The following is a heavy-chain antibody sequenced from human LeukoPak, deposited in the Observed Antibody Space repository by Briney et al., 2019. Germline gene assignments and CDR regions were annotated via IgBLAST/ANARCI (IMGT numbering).Heavy chain of an antibody. V-gene: IGHV3-23*01. Sequence: PGGSLRLSCAASGFTVSSNYMSWVRQAPGKGLEWVSEISGSGDSTYYADSVKGRFTISRDNSKNTLYLQMNSLRAEDTAIYYCAKSSAGSTSTWSYWGQGTLVTVSS. J-gene: IGHJ4*02. CDR2: ISGSGDST. CDR3: AKSSAGSTSTWSY. CDR1: GFTVSSNY. D-gene: IGHD6-13*01.